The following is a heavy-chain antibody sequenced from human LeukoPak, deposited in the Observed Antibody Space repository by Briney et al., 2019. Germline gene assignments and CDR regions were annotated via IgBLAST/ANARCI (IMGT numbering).Heavy chain of an antibody. CDR1: GYTFTTYD. CDR3: ARIPPGGTSPPDY. D-gene: IGHD2-8*01. CDR2: MSPNSGNT. J-gene: IGHJ4*02. Sequence: GASVKVSCKASGYTFTTYDINWVRQATGQGLEWMGWMSPNSGNTGYAQKFQGRVTITRNTSISTAYMELSSLRSEDTAVYYCARIPPGGTSPPDYWGQGTQVTVSS. V-gene: IGHV1-8*03.